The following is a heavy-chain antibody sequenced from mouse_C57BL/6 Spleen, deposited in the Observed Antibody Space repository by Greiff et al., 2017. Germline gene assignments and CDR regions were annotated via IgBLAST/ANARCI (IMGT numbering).Heavy chain of an antibody. Sequence: VQLQQPGAELVKPGASVKMSCKASGYTFTSYWITWVKQRPGQGLEWIGDIYPGSGSTNYNEKFKSKATLTVVTSSSTAYMQLGSLTSEYAAVYYCARWGTTVGCFDYWGPGTTLTVSS. CDR1: GYTFTSYW. J-gene: IGHJ2*01. V-gene: IGHV1-55*01. CDR3: ARWGTTVGCFDY. D-gene: IGHD1-1*01. CDR2: IYPGSGST.